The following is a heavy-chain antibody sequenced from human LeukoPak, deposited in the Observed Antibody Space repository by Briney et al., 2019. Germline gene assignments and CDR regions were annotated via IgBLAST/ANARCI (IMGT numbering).Heavy chain of an antibody. D-gene: IGHD3-22*01. CDR1: GFTFSSYS. V-gene: IGHV3-21*04. Sequence: GGSLRLSCAASGFTFSSYSMNWVRQAPGKGLEWVSSISSSSSYIYYADSVKGRFTISRDNAKNSLYLQMNSLRAEDTAVYYCAKDSSSGYLYYFDYWGQGTLVTVSS. CDR2: ISSSSSYI. CDR3: AKDSSSGYLYYFDY. J-gene: IGHJ4*02.